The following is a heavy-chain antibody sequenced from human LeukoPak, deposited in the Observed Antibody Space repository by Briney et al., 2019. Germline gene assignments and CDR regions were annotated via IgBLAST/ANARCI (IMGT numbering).Heavy chain of an antibody. CDR1: GFTFSNAW. Sequence: GGSLRLSCAASGFTFSNAWMNWVRQAPGKGLEWVGRIKSKTDGGTTDYAAPVKGRFTISRDDSKNTLYLQMNSLKTEDTAVYYCTTEEFAGGWYGFDYWGQGTLVIVSS. CDR3: TTEEFAGGWYGFDY. V-gene: IGHV3-15*07. CDR2: IKSKTDGGTT. D-gene: IGHD6-19*01. J-gene: IGHJ4*02.